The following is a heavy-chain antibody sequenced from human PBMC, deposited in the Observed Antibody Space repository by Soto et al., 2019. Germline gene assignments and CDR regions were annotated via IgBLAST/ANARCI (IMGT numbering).Heavy chain of an antibody. CDR2: ISYDGSNK. V-gene: IGHV3-30-3*01. Sequence: QVQLVESGGGVVQPGRSLRLSCAASGFTFSSYAMHWVRQAPGKGLEWVAVISYDGSNKYYADSVKGRFTISRDNSKNTLYLQMNSLRAEDTAVYYRARSEAIAAAGSDWGQGTLVTVSS. D-gene: IGHD6-13*01. CDR1: GFTFSSYA. CDR3: ARSEAIAAAGSD. J-gene: IGHJ4*02.